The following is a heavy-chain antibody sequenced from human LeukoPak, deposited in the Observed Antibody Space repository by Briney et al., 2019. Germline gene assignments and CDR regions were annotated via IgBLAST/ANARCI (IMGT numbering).Heavy chain of an antibody. V-gene: IGHV3-7*04. CDR2: IKQDGSEK. Sequence: GGSLRLSCAASGFTFSNYWMSWVRQAPGKGLEWVANIKQDGSEKDYVDSVKGRFTISRDNGKNSLYLEMNSLRGDDTAVYYCARVRGDRDILTGYFKLYFDYWGQGTLVTVSS. J-gene: IGHJ4*02. CDR1: GFTFSNYW. CDR3: ARVRGDRDILTGYFKLYFDY. D-gene: IGHD3-9*01.